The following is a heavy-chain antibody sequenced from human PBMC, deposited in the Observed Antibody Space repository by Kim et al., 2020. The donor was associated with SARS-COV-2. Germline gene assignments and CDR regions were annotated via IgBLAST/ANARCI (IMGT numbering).Heavy chain of an antibody. CDR3: ARDLGNSQGYYYGMDV. Sequence: SETLSLTCTVSGGSFSSYYWSWIRQPPGKGLEWIGYIYYSGSTNYNPSLKSRVTISVDTSKNQFSLKLSSVTAADTAVYYCARDLGNSQGYYYGMDVWGQGTTVTVSS. CDR1: GGSFSSYY. V-gene: IGHV4-59*13. CDR2: IYYSGST. J-gene: IGHJ6*02. D-gene: IGHD6-13*01.